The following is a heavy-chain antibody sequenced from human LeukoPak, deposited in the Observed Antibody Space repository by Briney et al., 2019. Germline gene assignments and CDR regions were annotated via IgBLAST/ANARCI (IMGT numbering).Heavy chain of an antibody. CDR3: ARDGGNWFDP. J-gene: IGHJ5*02. D-gene: IGHD3-16*01. V-gene: IGHV1-69*05. CDR2: IIPIFGTA. CDR1: GGTFSSYA. Sequence: ASVKVSCKASGGTFSSYAISWVRQAPGQGLEWMGGIIPIFGTANYAQKFQGRVTITTDESTSTAYMELSSLRSDDTAVYYCARDGGNWFDPWGQGTLVTVSS.